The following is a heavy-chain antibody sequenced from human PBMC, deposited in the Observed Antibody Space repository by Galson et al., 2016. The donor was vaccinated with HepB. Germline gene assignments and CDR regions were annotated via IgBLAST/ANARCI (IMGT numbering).Heavy chain of an antibody. D-gene: IGHD5-12*01. CDR2: IYHSGST. CDR3: ARGGGYSGSRLKQHYYGISV. CDR1: GGSISSGGFS. Sequence: TLSLTCVVSGGSISSGGFSWIWIRQPPGKGLEWIGYIYHSGSTYHNPSLKSRVTISVDSSKNQFSLKLSSVTAADTAVYYCARGGGYSGSRLKQHYYGISVWGQGATVTVSS. V-gene: IGHV4-30-2*01. J-gene: IGHJ6*02.